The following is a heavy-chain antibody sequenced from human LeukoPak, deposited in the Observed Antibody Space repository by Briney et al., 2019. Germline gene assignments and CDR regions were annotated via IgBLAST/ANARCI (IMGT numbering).Heavy chain of an antibody. V-gene: IGHV3-7*03. CDR1: GFTFSSYW. CDR2: IRQDGSQK. Sequence: GGSLRLSCAASGFTFSSYWMSWVRQAPGKGLEWVATIRQDGSQKYYVGSVKGRFTISRDNAKNSLYLQMNSLRAEDTAVYYCAKDDAWIQFGNWGRGTLVTVSS. D-gene: IGHD5-24*01. J-gene: IGHJ4*02. CDR3: AKDDAWIQFGN.